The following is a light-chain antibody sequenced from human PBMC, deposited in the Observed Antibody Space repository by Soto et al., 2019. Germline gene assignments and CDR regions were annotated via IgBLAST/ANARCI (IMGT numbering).Light chain of an antibody. V-gene: IGKV1-5*01. CDR2: DAS. J-gene: IGKJ4*01. Sequence: ESQDTGGRCTMSKSGGDRVTITCRSSQGISSKLTWYQQKPGKAPKLLIYDASSLESGVPSRFSGSGSGTDFTLTISSLQPEDIATYYCQQYDRHPLSIGGGTKVDIK. CDR3: QQYDRHPLS. CDR1: QGISSK.